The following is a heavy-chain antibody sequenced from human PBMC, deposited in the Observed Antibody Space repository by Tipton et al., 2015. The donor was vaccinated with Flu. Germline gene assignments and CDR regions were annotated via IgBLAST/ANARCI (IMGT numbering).Heavy chain of an antibody. Sequence: SLRLSCVASNFTFSWHGIHWVRQAPGKGLEGVAFISDDGNNKYYADSVKGRFTISRDDSKNTVLLQMNSLRDGDTAVYYCAKVIPELVAGLDYWGKGTLVTVSS. CDR1: NFTFSWHG. CDR2: ISDDGNNK. V-gene: IGHV3-30*18. CDR3: AKVIPELVAGLDY. J-gene: IGHJ4*02. D-gene: IGHD6-19*01.